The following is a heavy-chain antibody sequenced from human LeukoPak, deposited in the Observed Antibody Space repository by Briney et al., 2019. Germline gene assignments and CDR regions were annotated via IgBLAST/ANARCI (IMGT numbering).Heavy chain of an antibody. V-gene: IGHV4-39*07. D-gene: IGHD6-13*01. Sequence: SETLSLTCAVSGGSISSGGYSWSWIRQPPGKGLEWIGSIYHSGNNYYNPSLKNRVTMSVDTSKNQFSLHLTSVTAADTAVYYCARGYSSSWFYFDSWGQGTLVTVSS. CDR3: ARGYSSSWFYFDS. CDR1: GGSISSGGYS. CDR2: IYHSGNN. J-gene: IGHJ4*02.